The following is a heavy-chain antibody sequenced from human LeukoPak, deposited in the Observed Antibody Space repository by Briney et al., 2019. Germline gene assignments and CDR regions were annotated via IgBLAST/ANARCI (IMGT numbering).Heavy chain of an antibody. CDR1: GGSISSGGYS. J-gene: IGHJ4*02. V-gene: IGHV4-30-2*01. Sequence: PSETLSLTCAVSGGSISSGGYSWSWIRQPPGKGLEWIGYIYHSGSTYYNPSLKSRVTISVDRSKNQFSLKLSSVTAADTAVYYCARGGYYDFWSGYQTFDYRGQGTLVTVSS. CDR3: ARGGYYDFWSGYQTFDY. CDR2: IYHSGST. D-gene: IGHD3-3*01.